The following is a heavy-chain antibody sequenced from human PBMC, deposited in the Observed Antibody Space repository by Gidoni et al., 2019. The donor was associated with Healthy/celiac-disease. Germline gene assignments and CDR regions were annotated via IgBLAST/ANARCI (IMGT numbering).Heavy chain of an antibody. CDR1: GFTFSSYS. CDR2: ISSSSSYI. V-gene: IGHV3-21*01. Sequence: EVQLVESGGGLVKPGGSLRLSCAASGFTFSSYSMNWVRQAPGKGLEWVSSISSSSSYIYYADSVKGRFTISRDNAKNSLYLQMNSLRAEDTAVYYCARDPAKVDYFDYWGQGTLVTVSS. CDR3: ARDPAKVDYFDY. J-gene: IGHJ4*02. D-gene: IGHD2-15*01.